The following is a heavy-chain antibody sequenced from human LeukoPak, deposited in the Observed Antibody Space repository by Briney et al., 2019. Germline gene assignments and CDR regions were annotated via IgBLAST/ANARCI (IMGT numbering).Heavy chain of an antibody. CDR2: IDDDGRTT. D-gene: IGHD1-26*01. V-gene: IGHV3-74*01. Sequence: GRSLRLSCAASGLPFRTSWMHWVRQAPGKGLVWVSRIDDDGRTTTYADSVKGRFTVSRDNAKSTLFLEMKSLRAEDTTMYYCVRALGSALDYWGQGTLVTVSS. CDR1: GLPFRTSW. CDR3: VRALGSALDY. J-gene: IGHJ4*02.